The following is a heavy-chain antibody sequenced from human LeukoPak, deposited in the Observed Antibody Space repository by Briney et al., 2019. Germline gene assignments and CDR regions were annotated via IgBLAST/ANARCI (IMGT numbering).Heavy chain of an antibody. Sequence: GGSLRLSCAASGXTFSSYWVSWVRQAPGKGLEWVANIKEDGSEKYYVDSVKGRFTISRDNAKDSLYLQMSSLRAEDTATYYCARGRTGDYWGEGTLVIVSS. CDR1: GXTFSSYW. V-gene: IGHV3-7*04. J-gene: IGHJ4*02. CDR2: IKEDGSEK. CDR3: ARGRTGDY. D-gene: IGHD3-10*01.